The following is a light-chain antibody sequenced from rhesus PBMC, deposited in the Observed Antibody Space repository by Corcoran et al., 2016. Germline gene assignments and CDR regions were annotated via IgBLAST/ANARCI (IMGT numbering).Light chain of an antibody. CDR1: EIVDNY. J-gene: IGKJ4*01. Sequence: DIQMTQSPSSLSASVGDRVTISCRSSEIVDNYVHWYQQKPGKAPRLLLHKASALQCGVPSRVSGTGSWRDFTLTISSVQPEDFPTYYCQPSYGIPLTFGGGTKVNLK. CDR2: KAS. CDR3: QPSYGIPLT. V-gene: IGKV1-74*01.